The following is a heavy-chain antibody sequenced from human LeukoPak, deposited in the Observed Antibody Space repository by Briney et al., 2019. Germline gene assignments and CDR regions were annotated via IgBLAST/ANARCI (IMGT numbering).Heavy chain of an antibody. V-gene: IGHV4-34*01. J-gene: IGHJ4*02. CDR1: GESFSGYY. Sequence: PSETLSLTCTVYGESFSGYYWSWIRQPPGKGLEWIGEINHSGSTHYNPSLKSRVTISLDTSKNQFCLKLSSVTAADTAVYYCASTERCSTTCPLDYWGQGTLVTVSS. CDR2: INHSGST. CDR3: ASTERCSTTCPLDY. D-gene: IGHD2-2*01.